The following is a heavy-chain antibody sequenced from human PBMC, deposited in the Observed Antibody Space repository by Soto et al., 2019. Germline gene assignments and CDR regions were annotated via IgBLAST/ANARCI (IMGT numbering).Heavy chain of an antibody. CDR3: NTGIDY. Sequence: EVQLLESGGGLAQPGGSLRRSCAASGFTFTSYAMTWVRQPPGKGLEWVSTISGSGTNKYYADAVEGRFPISRDNSKNTLYLQMNSLRAEDTAIYFCNTGIDYWGQGTLVSVSS. CDR2: ISGSGTNK. V-gene: IGHV3-23*01. D-gene: IGHD3-10*01. J-gene: IGHJ4*02. CDR1: GFTFTSYA.